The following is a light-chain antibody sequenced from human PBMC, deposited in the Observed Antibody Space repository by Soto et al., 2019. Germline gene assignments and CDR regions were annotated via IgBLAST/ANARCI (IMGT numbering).Light chain of an antibody. CDR1: SXDVGGYNY. V-gene: IGLV2-14*01. CDR3: SSYAGSSNV. CDR2: EVS. J-gene: IGLJ1*01. Sequence: QSVLTQPASVSGSPGQSITISCTGTSXDVGGYNYVSWYQQHPGKAPKLMIYEVSNRPSGVSNRFSGSKSGNTASLTISGLQAEDEADYYCSSYAGSSNVFGTGTKFTVL.